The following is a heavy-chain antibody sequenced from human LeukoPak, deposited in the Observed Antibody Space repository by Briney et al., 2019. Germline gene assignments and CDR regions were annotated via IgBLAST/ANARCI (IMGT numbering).Heavy chain of an antibody. CDR2: IFDSGDA. CDR3: ARHPLRGGFDY. J-gene: IGHJ4*02. Sequence: SETLPLTCTVSGGSISDYYWSWIRQPPGKGLEWIAYIFDSGDARYNPSLKSRVSISLDTSKNQFSLKLNSVTAADTAVYFCARHPLRGGFDYWGQGTLVTVSS. CDR1: GGSISDYY. V-gene: IGHV4-59*08.